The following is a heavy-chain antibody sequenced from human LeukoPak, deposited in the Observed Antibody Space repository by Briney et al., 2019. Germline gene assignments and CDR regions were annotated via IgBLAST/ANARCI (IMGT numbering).Heavy chain of an antibody. V-gene: IGHV1-46*01. J-gene: IGHJ4*02. CDR3: ARAKPKNMVRGLIMRRESRYYFDY. D-gene: IGHD3-10*01. Sequence: VASVKVSCKASGYTFTSYYMHWVRQAPGQGLERMGIINPSGGSTSYAQKFQGRVTMTRDTSTSTVYMELSSLRSEDTAVYYCARAKPKNMVRGLIMRRESRYYFDYWGQGTLVTVSS. CDR1: GYTFTSYY. CDR2: INPSGGST.